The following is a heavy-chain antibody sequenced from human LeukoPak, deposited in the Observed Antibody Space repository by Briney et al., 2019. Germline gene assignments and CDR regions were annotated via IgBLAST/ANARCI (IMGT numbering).Heavy chain of an antibody. J-gene: IGHJ4*02. Sequence: ASVKVSCKASGGTFSSYGITWVRQAPGQGLEWMGWISGYNGNTNYAQKLQGRVTMTTDTSTSTAYMELRSLRSDDTALYYCARAPGIAAAGTQSPFDYWGQGTLVTVSS. V-gene: IGHV1-18*01. CDR1: GGTFSSYG. D-gene: IGHD6-13*01. CDR2: ISGYNGNT. CDR3: ARAPGIAAAGTQSPFDY.